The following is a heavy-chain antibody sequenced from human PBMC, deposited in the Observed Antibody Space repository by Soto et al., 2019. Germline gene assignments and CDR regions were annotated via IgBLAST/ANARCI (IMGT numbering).Heavy chain of an antibody. J-gene: IGHJ6*02. CDR1: GYTFTSYY. CDR2: INPSGGST. Sequence: ASVKVSCKASGYTFTSYYMHWVRQAPGQGLEWMGIINPSGGSTSYAQKFQGRVTMTRDTSTSTVYMELSSLRSEDTAVYYCARVRDYYGSGSYMYYYYGMDVWGQGTTVTVSS. D-gene: IGHD3-10*01. CDR3: ARVRDYYGSGSYMYYYYGMDV. V-gene: IGHV1-46*01.